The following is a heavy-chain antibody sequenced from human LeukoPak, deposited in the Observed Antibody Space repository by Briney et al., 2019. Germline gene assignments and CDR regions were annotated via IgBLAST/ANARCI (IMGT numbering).Heavy chain of an antibody. D-gene: IGHD3-10*01. CDR2: ISTTSDYI. V-gene: IGHV3-21*01. J-gene: IGHJ4*02. CDR3: ARGMGVTIRTSNFDY. CDR1: GFTFSNYD. Sequence: PGGSLRLSCAASGFTFSNYDMSWVRQAPGKGLEWVSSISTTSDYIYYAGSVKGRFTVSRDNAKNSLFLQMNSLRAEDTAVYYCARGMGVTIRTSNFDYWGQGTLVTASS.